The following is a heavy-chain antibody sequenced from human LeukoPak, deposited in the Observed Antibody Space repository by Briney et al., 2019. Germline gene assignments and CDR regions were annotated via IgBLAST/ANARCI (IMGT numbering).Heavy chain of an antibody. D-gene: IGHD6-13*01. CDR3: ARDPESGIAAAGAYYYYYMDV. V-gene: IGHV1-2*02. CDR2: INPNSGGT. J-gene: IGHJ6*03. Sequence: ASVKVSCKASGYTFTGYYMHWVRQAPGQGLEWMGWINPNSGGTNYAQKFQGRVTMTRDTSISTAYMELSRLRSDDTAVYYCARDPESGIAAAGAYYYYYMDVWGKGTTVTVSS. CDR1: GYTFTGYY.